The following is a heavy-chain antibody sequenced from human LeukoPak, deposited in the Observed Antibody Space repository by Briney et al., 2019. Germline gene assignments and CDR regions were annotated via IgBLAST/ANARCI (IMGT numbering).Heavy chain of an antibody. D-gene: IGHD5-24*01. CDR1: GFSFSSYA. J-gene: IGHJ4*02. CDR3: ARNRGWQQFDY. CDR2: ISNSGGST. Sequence: GGSLRLSCAASGFSFSSYAMTWVRQAPGKGLEWVAAISNSGGSTYYADPVKGRFTISRDNSKNTLYLQMNSLRAEDTAVYYCARNRGWQQFDYWGQGTLVTVSS. V-gene: IGHV3-23*01.